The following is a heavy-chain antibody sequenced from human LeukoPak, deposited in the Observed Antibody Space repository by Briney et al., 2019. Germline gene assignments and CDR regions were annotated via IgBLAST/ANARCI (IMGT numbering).Heavy chain of an antibody. Sequence: SVNVSCKASVCTFSSYANNWVRQAPGQGLEWMGRILLILSIAKYAHKFQGRVTNTADKSTSTAYMELSSLRSEDTAVYYCAREGTVGATVNYWGQGTLVNVSS. V-gene: IGHV1-69*04. CDR3: AREGTVGATVNY. D-gene: IGHD1-26*01. CDR1: VCTFSSYA. J-gene: IGHJ4*02. CDR2: ILLILSIA.